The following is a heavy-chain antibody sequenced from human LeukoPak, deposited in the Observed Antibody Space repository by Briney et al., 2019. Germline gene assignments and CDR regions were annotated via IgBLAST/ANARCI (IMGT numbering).Heavy chain of an antibody. Sequence: PSETLSLTCTVSGGSIRSYNWHWIRQPAGKGLEWFGRIYSSGTTNYNASLMSRVTMSLDKSKSQFFLNLTSVTAADTAVYYCARERVDIAMGFDYWGQGSLVIVSS. J-gene: IGHJ4*02. V-gene: IGHV4-4*07. CDR1: GGSIRSYN. D-gene: IGHD5-18*01. CDR2: IYSSGTT. CDR3: ARERVDIAMGFDY.